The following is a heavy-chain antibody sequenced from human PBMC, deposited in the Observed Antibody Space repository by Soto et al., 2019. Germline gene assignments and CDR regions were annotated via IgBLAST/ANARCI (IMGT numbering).Heavy chain of an antibody. J-gene: IGHJ6*02. CDR1: GYTFTSYG. CDR2: ISAYNGNT. D-gene: IGHD3-3*01. CDR3: ARVTPPPYDFWSGYYSNYYGMDV. V-gene: IGHV1-18*01. Sequence: ASVKVSCKASGYTFTSYGISWVRQAPGQGLEWMGWISAYNGNTNYAQKLQGRVTMTTDTSTSTAYMELRSLRSDDTAVYYCARVTPPPYDFWSGYYSNYYGMDVWGQGTTVTVSS.